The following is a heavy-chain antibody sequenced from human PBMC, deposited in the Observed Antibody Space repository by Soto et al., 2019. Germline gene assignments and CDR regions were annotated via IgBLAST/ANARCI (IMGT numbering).Heavy chain of an antibody. D-gene: IGHD2-21*02. V-gene: IGHV3-53*04. Sequence: GGSLRLSCAASGFTVSSNYMSWVRQAPGKGLEWVSVIYSGGSTYYADSVKGRFTISRHNSKNTLYLQMNSLRAEDTAVYYCARARGGVTGDAFDIWGQGTMVTVSS. CDR1: GFTVSSNY. J-gene: IGHJ3*02. CDR3: ARARGGVTGDAFDI. CDR2: IYSGGST.